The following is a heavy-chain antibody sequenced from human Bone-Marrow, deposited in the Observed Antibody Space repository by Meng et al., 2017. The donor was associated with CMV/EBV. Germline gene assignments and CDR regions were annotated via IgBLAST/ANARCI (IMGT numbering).Heavy chain of an antibody. CDR3: ARGQYYYGSGSYYTF. Sequence: SETLSLTCAVYGGSFSGYYWSWIRQPPGKGLEWIGEINHSGSTNYNPSLKSRVTISVDTSKNQFSLKLSSVTAADTAVHYCARGQYYYGSGSYYTFWVQGTLVTVSS. J-gene: IGHJ4*02. CDR1: GGSFSGYY. V-gene: IGHV4-34*01. D-gene: IGHD3-10*01. CDR2: INHSGST.